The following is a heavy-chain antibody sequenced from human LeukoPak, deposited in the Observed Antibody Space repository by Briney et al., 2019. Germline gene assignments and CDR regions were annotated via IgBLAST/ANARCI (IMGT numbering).Heavy chain of an antibody. V-gene: IGHV4-59*01. CDR1: GGSISGKY. D-gene: IGHD6-19*01. J-gene: IGHJ4*02. Sequence: SETLSLTCTVSGGSISGKYWTWIRQPPGKGLDYIGHVFYTGSTNYSPSLKSRVTISIDTSKSHFSLKLTSVTAADTAVYYCARAVAVAGTFKFDFWGQGTLVTVSS. CDR3: ARAVAVAGTFKFDF. CDR2: VFYTGST.